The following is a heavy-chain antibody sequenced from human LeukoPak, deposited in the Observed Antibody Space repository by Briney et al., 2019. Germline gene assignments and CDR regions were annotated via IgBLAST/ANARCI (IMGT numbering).Heavy chain of an antibody. CDR1: GYTFTSYD. CDR2: MNPNSGNT. V-gene: IGHV1-8*01. D-gene: IGHD1-26*01. Sequence: GASVKVSCKASGYTFTSYDINWVRQATGQGLEWMGWMNPNSGNTGYEQKLQGRVTMTRNTSKSTAYMELSSLRSDDTAVYYCARTWGGWELLQGVLNFLYYYYYYMDVWGKGTTVTVSS. CDR3: ARTWGGWELLQGVLNFLYYYYYYMDV. J-gene: IGHJ6*03.